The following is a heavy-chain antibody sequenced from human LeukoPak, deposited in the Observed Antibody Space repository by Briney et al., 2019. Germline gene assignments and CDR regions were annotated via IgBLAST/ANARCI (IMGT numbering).Heavy chain of an antibody. CDR2: ISSGSSYK. D-gene: IGHD1-14*01. V-gene: IGHV3-21*01. J-gene: IGHJ4*02. Sequence: GGSLRLSCAASGFTFSNYNMNWVRQAPGKGLEGVSSISSGSSYKYYTDSVKGRFTISRDNAKNSMYLQMSSLRAEDTAVYYCARVRLNHFDYWGQGTLVTVSS. CDR3: ARVRLNHFDY. CDR1: GFTFSNYN.